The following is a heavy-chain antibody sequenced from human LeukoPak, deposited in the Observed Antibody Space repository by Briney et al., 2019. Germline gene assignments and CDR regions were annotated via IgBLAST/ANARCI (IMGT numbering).Heavy chain of an antibody. CDR2: IRYDGSNK. J-gene: IGHJ4*02. V-gene: IGHV3-30*02. D-gene: IGHD4-11*01. CDR1: GFTFSSYG. CDR3: AKGRYSNVRLDY. Sequence: PGGPLRLSCAASGFTFSSYGMHWVRQAPGKGLEWVAFIRYDGSNKYYADSVKGRFTISRDNSKNTLYLQMNSLRAEDTAVYHCAKGRYSNVRLDYWGQGTLVTVSS.